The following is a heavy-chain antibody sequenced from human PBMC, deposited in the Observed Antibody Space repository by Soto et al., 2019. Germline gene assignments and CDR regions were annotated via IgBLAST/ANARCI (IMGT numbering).Heavy chain of an antibody. J-gene: IGHJ3*02. Sequence: SVKVSCKASGGTFSSYAISWVRQAPGQGLEWMGGIIPIFGTANYAQKFQGRVTITAXXXXXXAXMXLXXXXSEXTAVYYCARKGLELSKYDAFDIWGQGTMVTVSS. CDR2: IIPIFGTA. CDR3: ARKGLELSKYDAFDI. D-gene: IGHD1-7*01. CDR1: GGTFSSYA. V-gene: IGHV1-69*13.